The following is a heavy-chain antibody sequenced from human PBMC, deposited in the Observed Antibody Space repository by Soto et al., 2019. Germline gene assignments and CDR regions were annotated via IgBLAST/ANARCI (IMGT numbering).Heavy chain of an antibody. CDR1: GYTFTNYG. CDR2: ISAYNGNT. CDR3: ARGVGSGSYYNQYTWFDT. J-gene: IGHJ5*02. V-gene: IGHV1-18*01. Sequence: GASGKVPWKASGYTFTNYGNSLGRQAPGQGLEWMGWISAYNGNTKYAQKLQGRVTMTTDTSTSTAYMELRSLRSDDTAVYYCARGVGSGSYYNQYTWFDTWGQGTLVTVSS. D-gene: IGHD3-10*01.